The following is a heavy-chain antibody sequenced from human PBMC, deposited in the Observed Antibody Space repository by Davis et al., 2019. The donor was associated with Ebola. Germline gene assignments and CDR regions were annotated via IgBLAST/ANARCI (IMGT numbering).Heavy chain of an antibody. CDR1: GGTFSSYA. CDR2: IIPIFGTA. Sequence: AASVKVSCKASGGTFSSYAISWVRQAPGQGLEWMGGIIPIFGTANYAQKFQGRVTITADKSTSTAYMELSSLRSEDTAVYYCARDGGGAGYYYYGMDVWGQGTTVTVSS. V-gene: IGHV1-69*06. CDR3: ARDGGGAGYYYYGMDV. J-gene: IGHJ6*02. D-gene: IGHD3-16*01.